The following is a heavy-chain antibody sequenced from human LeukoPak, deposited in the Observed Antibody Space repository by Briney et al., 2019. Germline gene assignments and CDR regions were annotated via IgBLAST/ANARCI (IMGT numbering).Heavy chain of an antibody. J-gene: IGHJ6*04. Sequence: SVKVSCKASGGTFSSYAISWVRQAPGQGLEWMGGIIPIFGTANYAQKFQGRVTLTADESTSTAYMELSSPRSEDTAVYYCARDLGYCSSTSCYGYYYGMDVWGKGTTVTVSS. CDR3: ARDLGYCSSTSCYGYYYGMDV. CDR1: GGTFSSYA. CDR2: IIPIFGTA. V-gene: IGHV1-69*13. D-gene: IGHD2-2*01.